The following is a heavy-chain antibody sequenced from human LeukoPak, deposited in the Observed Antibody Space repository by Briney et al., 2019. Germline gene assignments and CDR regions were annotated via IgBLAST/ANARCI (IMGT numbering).Heavy chain of an antibody. J-gene: IGHJ4*02. CDR1: GFTFSSYL. CDR2: IKQDGSEK. D-gene: IGHD3-22*01. Sequence: GGSLRLSCAASGFTFSSYLMSCVRHAPGEGLEWVANIKQDGSEKYYVDSVKGRFTISRDNAKNSLYLQMKSLRAEDTAVYYCAGYDSSGYDDYWGQGTLVTVSS. V-gene: IGHV3-7*01. CDR3: AGYDSSGYDDY.